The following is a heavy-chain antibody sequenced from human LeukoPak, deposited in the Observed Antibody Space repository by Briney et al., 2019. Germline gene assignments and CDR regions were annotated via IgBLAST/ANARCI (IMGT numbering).Heavy chain of an antibody. Sequence: SVKVSCKASGGTFSSYAISWVRQAPGQGLEWMGGIIPIFGTANYAQKFQGRVTITADESTSTAYMELSSLRSEDTAVYYCARTRHDPPPGYMDVWGKGTTVTVSS. J-gene: IGHJ6*03. D-gene: IGHD3-3*01. CDR3: ARTRHDPPPGYMDV. V-gene: IGHV1-69*13. CDR1: GGTFSSYA. CDR2: IIPIFGTA.